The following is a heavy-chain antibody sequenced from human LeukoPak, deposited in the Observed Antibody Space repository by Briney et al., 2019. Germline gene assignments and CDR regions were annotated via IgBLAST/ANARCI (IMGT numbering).Heavy chain of an antibody. V-gene: IGHV1-18*01. D-gene: IGHD5-18*01. CDR3: ARAMSGYSYGWFDP. CDR2: ISAYNGNT. Sequence: ASVKVSCKASGYTFTSYGISWVRQAPGQGLEWMGWISAYNGNTNYGQKLQGRVTMTTDTSTSTAYMELRSLRSDDTAVYYCARAMSGYSYGWFDPWGQGTLVTVSS. CDR1: GYTFTSYG. J-gene: IGHJ5*02.